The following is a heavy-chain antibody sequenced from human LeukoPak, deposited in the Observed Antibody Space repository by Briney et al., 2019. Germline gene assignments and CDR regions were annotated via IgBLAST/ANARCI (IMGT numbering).Heavy chain of an antibody. D-gene: IGHD1-26*01. V-gene: IGHV4-59*12. Sequence: PSETLSLTCTVSGGSINNYYWSWVRQPPGQGLEWIGEISLSGYTGFNPSLRSRVTMSLDESKNHLSLNLASVTAADTAVYYCSRESGPFSPFGHWGQGILVTVTS. CDR1: GGSINNYY. CDR2: ISLSGYT. J-gene: IGHJ4*02. CDR3: SRESGPFSPFGH.